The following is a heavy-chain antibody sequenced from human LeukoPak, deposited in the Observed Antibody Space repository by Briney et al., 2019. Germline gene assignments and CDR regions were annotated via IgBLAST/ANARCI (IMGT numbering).Heavy chain of an antibody. V-gene: IGHV1-18*01. CDR3: ARDFSFDSYYYSSCYFCDY. CDR1: GYTFTSYD. J-gene: IGHJ4*02. CDR2: ISTYNGKT. D-gene: IGHD3-22*01. Sequence: GASVKVSCKASGYTFTSYDISWVRQAPGQGLEWMGWISTYNGKTNYAQNLQGRVTVTTDTSTSTAYMELRILRSDHTAVYYCARDFSFDSYYYSSCYFCDYWGQGTLVTVFS.